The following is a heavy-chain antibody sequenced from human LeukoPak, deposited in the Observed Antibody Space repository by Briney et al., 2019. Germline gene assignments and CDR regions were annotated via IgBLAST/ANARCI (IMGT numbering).Heavy chain of an antibody. J-gene: IGHJ6*02. CDR2: ISYDGSNK. V-gene: IGHV3-30*04. CDR1: GFTFSSYA. Sequence: GRSLRLSCAASGFTFSSYAIHWVRQAPGKGLEWVAVISYDGSNKYYADSVKGRFTISRDNSKNTLSLQMNSLGAEDTAVYYCARDLHYYGSGSTLYYYGMDVWGQGTTVTVSS. D-gene: IGHD3-10*01. CDR3: ARDLHYYGSGSTLYYYGMDV.